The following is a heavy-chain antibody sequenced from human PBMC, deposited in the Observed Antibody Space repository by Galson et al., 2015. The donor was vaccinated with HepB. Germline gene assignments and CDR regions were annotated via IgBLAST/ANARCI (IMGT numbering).Heavy chain of an antibody. CDR2: ISDDGNKT. CDR3: ARVRWLMRDAFDV. J-gene: IGHJ3*01. CDR1: GVSMNNYF. Sequence: SLRLSCAASGVSMNNYFIHWVRQAPGKGLDWVSGISDDGNKTYYADSVKGRFTISRDNSKSIVFLHMHGVRIEDTALYYCARVRWLMRDAFDVWGQGTMVAV. D-gene: IGHD6-19*01. V-gene: IGHV3-30-3*01.